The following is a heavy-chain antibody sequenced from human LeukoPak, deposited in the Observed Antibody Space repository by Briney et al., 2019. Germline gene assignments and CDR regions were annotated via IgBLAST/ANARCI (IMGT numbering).Heavy chain of an antibody. Sequence: GSSVKVSCMASGGTFSSYAISWVRQAPGQGLEWMGRIIPIFGTANYAQKFQGRVTITTDESTSTAYMELSSLRSEDTAVYYCASAPIKLNWFDPWGQGTLVTVSS. CDR2: IIPIFGTA. V-gene: IGHV1-69*05. CDR3: ASAPIKLNWFDP. D-gene: IGHD2-15*01. J-gene: IGHJ5*02. CDR1: GGTFSSYA.